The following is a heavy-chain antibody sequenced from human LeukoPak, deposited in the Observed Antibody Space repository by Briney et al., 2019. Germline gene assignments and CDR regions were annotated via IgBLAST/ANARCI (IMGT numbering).Heavy chain of an antibody. CDR3: SNGVAVAGTPPFDY. CDR2: ITYDGSNK. V-gene: IGHV3-30*18. D-gene: IGHD6-19*01. J-gene: IGHJ4*02. CDR1: GFTFSSYG. Sequence: GGSLRLSCAASGFTFSSYGMHWVRQAPGKGLEWVAGITYDGSNKYSVDSVKGRFTISRDNSKNTLYLQMNSLRAEDTAVYYCSNGVAVAGTPPFDYWGQGTLVTVSS.